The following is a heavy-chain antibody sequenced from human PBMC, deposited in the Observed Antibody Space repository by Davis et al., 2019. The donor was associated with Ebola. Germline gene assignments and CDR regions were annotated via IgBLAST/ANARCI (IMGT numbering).Heavy chain of an antibody. Sequence: ASVKVSCKASSYTFTNYGITWVRQAPGQGLEWVGWISTHKGDTNYVQNLRGRVTLTTDTSTSTAYMELRGLTSDDTAVYYCARGGGSTQSGIDYWGQGTLVTVSS. CDR3: ARGGGSTQSGIDY. CDR2: ISTHKGDT. D-gene: IGHD3-10*01. V-gene: IGHV1-18*01. CDR1: SYTFTNYG. J-gene: IGHJ4*02.